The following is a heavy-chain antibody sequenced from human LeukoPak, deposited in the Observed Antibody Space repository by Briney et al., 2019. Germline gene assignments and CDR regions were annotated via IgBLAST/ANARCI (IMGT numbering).Heavy chain of an antibody. CDR3: ARARGRYYYYYGMDV. CDR2: IYPGDSDT. CDR1: GSSFTSYW. V-gene: IGHV5-51*01. Sequence: GASLQISCQGSGSSFTSYWIGWVRPLPGKGLEWMGIIYPGDSDTRYSPSFQGQVTISADKSISTAYLQWSSLKASDTAMYYCARARGRYYYYYGMDVWGQGTTVTVSS. J-gene: IGHJ6*02.